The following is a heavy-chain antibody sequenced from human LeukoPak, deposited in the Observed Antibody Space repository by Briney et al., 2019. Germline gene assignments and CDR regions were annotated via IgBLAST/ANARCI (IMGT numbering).Heavy chain of an antibody. CDR2: IYYSGST. CDR3: ARARVRPRPDAFDI. V-gene: IGHV4-39*01. J-gene: IGHJ3*02. CDR1: GGSIGSSSYY. Sequence: SETLSLTCTVSGGSIGSSSYYWGWFRQPPGRGLEGIGSIYYSGSTYYNPSLKSRVTISVDTSKNQFSLKLSSVTAADTAVYYCARARVRPRPDAFDIWGQGTMVTVSS.